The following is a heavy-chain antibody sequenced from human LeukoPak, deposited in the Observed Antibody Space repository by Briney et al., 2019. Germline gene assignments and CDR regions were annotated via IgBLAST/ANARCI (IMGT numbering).Heavy chain of an antibody. Sequence: EASVKVSCXASGYTFTDYYMHWVRQAHGQGLEWMGRINPNSGGTNYAQKFQGRVTMTRDTSISTAYMELSRLRSDDTAVYYCARDSTQRYYYDSSGYYYGVDYWGQGTLVTVSS. J-gene: IGHJ4*02. V-gene: IGHV1-2*06. CDR2: INPNSGGT. D-gene: IGHD3-22*01. CDR1: GYTFTDYY. CDR3: ARDSTQRYYYDSSGYYYGVDY.